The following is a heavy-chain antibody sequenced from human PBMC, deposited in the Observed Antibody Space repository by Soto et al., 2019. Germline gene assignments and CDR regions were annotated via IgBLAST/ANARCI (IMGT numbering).Heavy chain of an antibody. Sequence: SETLSLTCSVSGGSINSGGYYWSWIRQHPGKGLEWAGYIYDSGSTYYNPSLKSRVTISVDTSKNQFPLNLSSVTAADAAVYYCARLQHDSSGYYPYYFDSWGQGTLVTVSS. CDR2: IYDSGST. J-gene: IGHJ4*02. CDR1: GGSINSGGYY. D-gene: IGHD3-22*01. CDR3: ARLQHDSSGYYPYYFDS. V-gene: IGHV4-31*03.